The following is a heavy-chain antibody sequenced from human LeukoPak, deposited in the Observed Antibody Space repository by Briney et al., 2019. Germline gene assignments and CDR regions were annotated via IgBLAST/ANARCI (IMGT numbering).Heavy chain of an antibody. V-gene: IGHV4-34*01. J-gene: IGHJ5*02. D-gene: IGHD3-16*01. Sequence: SETLSLTCAVYGGSFSGYYWSWIRQPPGKGLEWIGEINHSGSTNYNPSLKSRVTISVDTSKNPFSLKLSSVTAADTAVYYCARRSYARGRFDPWGQGTLVTVSS. CDR3: ARRSYARGRFDP. CDR1: GGSFSGYY. CDR2: INHSGST.